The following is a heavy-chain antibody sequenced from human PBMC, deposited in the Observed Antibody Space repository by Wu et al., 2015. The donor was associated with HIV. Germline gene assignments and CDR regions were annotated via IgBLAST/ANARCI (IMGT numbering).Heavy chain of an antibody. V-gene: IGHV1-8*01. CDR3: ARSKYCSSTSCYWFDP. CDR1: GYTFTSYD. Sequence: QVQLVQSGAEVKKPGASVKVSCKASGYTFTSYDINWVRQATGQGLEWMGWMNPNSGNTGYAQKFQGRVTMTRDTSTSTVYMELSSLRSEDTAVYYCARSKYCSSTSCYWFDPGAREPWSPSPQ. D-gene: IGHD2-2*01. J-gene: IGHJ5*02. CDR2: MNPNSGNT.